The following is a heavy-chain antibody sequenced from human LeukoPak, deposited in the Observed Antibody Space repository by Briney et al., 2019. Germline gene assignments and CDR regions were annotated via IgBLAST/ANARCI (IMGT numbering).Heavy chain of an antibody. J-gene: IGHJ5*02. CDR1: GGSFSGYY. CDR2: INHSGST. Sequence: PSETLSLTCAVYGGSFSGYYWSWIRQPPGKGLEWIGEINHSGSTNYNPSLKSRVTISVDTFKNQFSLKLSSVTAADTAVYYCARAVAGTFRFFDLSPSANWFDPWGQGTLVTVSS. CDR3: ARAVAGTFRFFDLSPSANWFDP. V-gene: IGHV4-34*01. D-gene: IGHD6-19*01.